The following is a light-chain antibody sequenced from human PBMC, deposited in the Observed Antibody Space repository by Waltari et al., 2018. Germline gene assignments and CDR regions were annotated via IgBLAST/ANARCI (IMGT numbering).Light chain of an antibody. J-gene: IGKJ4*01. CDR2: VAT. CDR1: QDIGSW. CDR3: QQAKNFPAVS. V-gene: IGKV1-12*01. Sequence: DIQMTQSPSSVSASVGDRVTINCRASQDIGSWLAWYQHKPGKAPTLLIYVATNLQSGVPSRFSGSGSGTDFTLTISGLQADDSAIYYCQQAKNFPAVSFGGGTKVEIK.